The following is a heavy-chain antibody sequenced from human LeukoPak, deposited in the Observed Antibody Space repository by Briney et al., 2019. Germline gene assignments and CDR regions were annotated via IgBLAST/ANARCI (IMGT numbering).Heavy chain of an antibody. D-gene: IGHD3-9*01. CDR2: ISPSGGST. J-gene: IGHJ4*02. Sequence: ASVKVSCKAFGYTFTSNYMHWVRQAPGQGPEWMGVISPSGGSTTYAQKFQGRVTLTRDMSTSTDYLELSSLRSEDTAVYYCARDGLIGLSDYWGQGTLVTVSS. CDR3: ARDGLIGLSDY. CDR1: GYTFTSNY. V-gene: IGHV1-46*01.